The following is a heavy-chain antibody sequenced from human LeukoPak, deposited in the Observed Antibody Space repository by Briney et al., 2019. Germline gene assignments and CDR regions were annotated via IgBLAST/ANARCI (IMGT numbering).Heavy chain of an antibody. V-gene: IGHV3-21*01. CDR2: FSGSGGNT. J-gene: IGHJ5*02. CDR1: GFTFSSYS. Sequence: GGSLRPSCAASGFTFSSYSMNWVRQAPGKGLEWVSGFSGSGGNTYYADSVRGRFTISRDNAKNSLYLQMNSLRAEDTAVYYCAPGPPYVTWGQGTLVTVSS. CDR3: APGPPYVT. D-gene: IGHD3-16*01.